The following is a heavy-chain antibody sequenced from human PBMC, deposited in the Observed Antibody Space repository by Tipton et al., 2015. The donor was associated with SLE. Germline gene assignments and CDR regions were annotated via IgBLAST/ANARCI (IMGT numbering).Heavy chain of an antibody. CDR1: GGSFSGYY. V-gene: IGHV4-34*01. CDR2: INHSGST. CDR3: ASGWGGATSPSV. J-gene: IGHJ4*02. Sequence: GLVKPSETLSLTCAVYGGSFSGYYWSWIRQPPGKGLEWIGEINHSGSTNYNPSLKSRVTISVDTSKNQFSLKLSSVTAADTAVYYCASGWGGATSPSVWGQGTLVTVSS. D-gene: IGHD1-26*01.